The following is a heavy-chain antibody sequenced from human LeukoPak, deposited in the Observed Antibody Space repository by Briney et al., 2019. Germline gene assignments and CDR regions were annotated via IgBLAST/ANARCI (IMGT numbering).Heavy chain of an antibody. CDR2: INQDASVK. Sequence: GGSLRLSCAASGFTFKNYWMSWVRQAPGKGLEWVATINQDASVKDYVDSVKGRFTISRDNAKNSLYLQMNSLRPGDTALYYCAREGSYMDAFDMWGRGTMVTVSS. V-gene: IGHV3-7*01. D-gene: IGHD1-26*01. J-gene: IGHJ3*02. CDR3: AREGSYMDAFDM. CDR1: GFTFKNYW.